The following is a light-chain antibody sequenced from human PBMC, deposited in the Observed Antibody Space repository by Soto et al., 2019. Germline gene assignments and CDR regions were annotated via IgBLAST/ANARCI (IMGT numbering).Light chain of an antibody. CDR2: EGS. V-gene: IGLV2-23*01. CDR3: CSYAGSSTLVV. CDR1: SSDVGSYNL. J-gene: IGLJ1*01. Sequence: QSALTQPATVTGSPGQSITISCTGTSSDVGSYNLVSWYQQHPGKAPKLMIYEGSKRPSGVSNRFSGSKSGNTASLTISGLQAEDEADYYCCSYAGSSTLVVSGTGTKVTV.